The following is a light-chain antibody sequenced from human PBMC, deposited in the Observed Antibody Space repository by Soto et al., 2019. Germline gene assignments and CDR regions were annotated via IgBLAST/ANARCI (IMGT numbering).Light chain of an antibody. J-gene: IGKJ5*01. CDR2: YAS. Sequence: EIMMTQSPATLSVSPGDRATLSCRASQSVGNNLAWYQQKPGQIPRLLIYYASTRATGIPARFSGSGSGTEFTLTISSLQSEDFALYDCQQYDNWPPITFGQGTRLEIK. CDR3: QQYDNWPPIT. CDR1: QSVGNN. V-gene: IGKV3-15*01.